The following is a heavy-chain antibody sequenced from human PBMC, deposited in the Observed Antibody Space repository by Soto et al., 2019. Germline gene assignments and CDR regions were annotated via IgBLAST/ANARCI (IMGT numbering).Heavy chain of an antibody. Sequence: QVQLVESGGGVVQPGTSLRLSGSASGFTWSGVDRHWVRQAPGKGLEWVAVMSYDGRNQYFADSVKGRFTVSRDSSKSTLYLQMNSLRTEDAAVYYCAKGGWYTSSSRSDCWGQGTLVTVSS. CDR1: GFTWSGVD. V-gene: IGHV3-30*18. J-gene: IGHJ4*02. CDR3: AKGGWYTSSSRSDC. D-gene: IGHD6-6*01. CDR2: MSYDGRNQ.